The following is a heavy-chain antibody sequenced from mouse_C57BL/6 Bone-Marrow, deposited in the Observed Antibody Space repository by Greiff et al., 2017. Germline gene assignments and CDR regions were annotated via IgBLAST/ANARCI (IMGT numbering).Heavy chain of an antibody. CDR2: IWRGGST. D-gene: IGHD2-2*01. Sequence: QLKESGPGLVQPSQSLSITCTVSGFSLTSYGVHWVRQSPGKGLEWLGVIWRGGSTDYNAAFMSRLSITKDNSKSQVFFKMNSLQADDTAIYYCAKNSLYGFYAMDYWGQGTSVTVSS. CDR1: GFSLTSYG. V-gene: IGHV2-5*01. CDR3: AKNSLYGFYAMDY. J-gene: IGHJ4*01.